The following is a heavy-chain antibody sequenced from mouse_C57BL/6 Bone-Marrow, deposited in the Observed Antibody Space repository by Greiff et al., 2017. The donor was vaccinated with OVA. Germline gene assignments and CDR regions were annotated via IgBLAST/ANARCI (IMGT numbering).Heavy chain of an antibody. J-gene: IGHJ3*01. CDR1: GFTFNTYA. CDR2: IRSKSSNYAT. CDR3: VRDSDYGSLFAY. V-gene: IGHV10-3*01. Sequence: DVMLVESGGGLVQPKGSLKLSCAASGFTFNTYAMHWVRQAPGKGLEWVARIRSKSSNYATYYADSVKDRFTISRDDSQSMLYLQMNNLKTEDTAMYYCVRDSDYGSLFAYWGQGTLVTVSA. D-gene: IGHD2-2*01.